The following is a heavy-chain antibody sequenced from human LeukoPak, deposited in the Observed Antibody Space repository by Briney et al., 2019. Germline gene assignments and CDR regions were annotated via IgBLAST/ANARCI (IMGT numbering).Heavy chain of an antibody. CDR1: GFTFDTYG. D-gene: IGHD2-21*02. Sequence: GGSLRLSCAASGFTFDTYGMSWVRQAPGKGLEWVSSISSNSANTYYADSVKSRFTISRDNSKNTLYLQMNSLRAEDTAVYYCAKDGTGCGGDCYSDYWGQGTLVTVSS. CDR3: AKDGTGCGGDCYSDY. V-gene: IGHV3-23*01. CDR2: ISSNSANT. J-gene: IGHJ4*02.